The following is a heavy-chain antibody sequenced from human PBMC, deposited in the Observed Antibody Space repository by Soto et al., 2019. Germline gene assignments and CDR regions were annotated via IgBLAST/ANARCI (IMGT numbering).Heavy chain of an antibody. D-gene: IGHD4-4*01. V-gene: IGHV3-30*18. Sequence: GGSLRLSCAASGFTFSSYGMHWVRQAPGKGLEWVAVMSNVGTSRFYADSVKGRFTISRDNSKNTLYLQMNSLRAEDTAIYYCAKVRVKDYYYYAMDVWGQGTTVTVSS. CDR2: MSNVGTSR. CDR1: GFTFSSYG. CDR3: AKVRVKDYYYYAMDV. J-gene: IGHJ6*02.